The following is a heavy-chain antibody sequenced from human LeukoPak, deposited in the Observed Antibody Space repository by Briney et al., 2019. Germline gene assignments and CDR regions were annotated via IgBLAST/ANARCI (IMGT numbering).Heavy chain of an antibody. J-gene: IGHJ5*02. V-gene: IGHV4-39*01. CDR2: IYYSGST. CDR3: ARHVHNDHGNPNWFDP. CDR1: GLTFSNYA. Sequence: GSLRLSCAASGLTFSNYAMNWVRQPPGKGLEWIASIYYSGSTFYNPSLRSRVTISVDTSRNQFSLEVNSVTAADTALYYCARHVHNDHGNPNWFDPWGQGTLVTVAS. D-gene: IGHD4-11*01.